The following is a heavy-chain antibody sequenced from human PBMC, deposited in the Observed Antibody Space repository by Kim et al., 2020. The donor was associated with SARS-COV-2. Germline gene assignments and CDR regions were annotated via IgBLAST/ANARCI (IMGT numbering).Heavy chain of an antibody. D-gene: IGHD6-19*01. CDR2: IYTSGST. Sequence: SETLSLTCTVSGGSISSGSYYWSWIRQPAGKGLEWIGRIYTSGSTNYNPSLKSRVTISVDTSKNQFSLKLSSVTAADTAVYYCARGIAVAGTWCWFDPWGQGTLVTVSS. J-gene: IGHJ5*02. CDR1: GGSISSGSYY. V-gene: IGHV4-61*02. CDR3: ARGIAVAGTWCWFDP.